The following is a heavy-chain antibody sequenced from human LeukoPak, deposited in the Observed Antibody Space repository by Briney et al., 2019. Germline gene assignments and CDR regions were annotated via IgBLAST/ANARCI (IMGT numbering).Heavy chain of an antibody. CDR1: GYTFTSYY. J-gene: IGHJ4*02. D-gene: IGHD3-22*01. Sequence: HWASVKVSCKASGYTFTSYYMHWVRQAPGQGLEWMGIINPSGGSTSYAQKFQGRVTMTRDTSTSTVYMELGSLRSEDTAVYYRAKISSGQKSVYWGQGTLVTVSS. CDR3: AKISSGQKSVY. CDR2: INPSGGST. V-gene: IGHV1-46*01.